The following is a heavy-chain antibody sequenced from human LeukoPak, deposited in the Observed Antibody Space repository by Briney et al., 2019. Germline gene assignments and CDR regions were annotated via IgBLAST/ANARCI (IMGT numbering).Heavy chain of an antibody. V-gene: IGHV5-51*01. CDR1: GSSFTSYW. D-gene: IGHD3-9*01. CDR2: IYPGDSDT. J-gene: IGHJ4*02. Sequence: GASLEISCKGSGSSFTSYWIGWVRQMPGKGLEWMGIIYPGDSDTRYSPSFQGQVTISADKSISTAYLQWSSLKAPDTAMYYCARQSHRDILTGYYYFDYWGQGTLVTVSS. CDR3: ARQSHRDILTGYYYFDY.